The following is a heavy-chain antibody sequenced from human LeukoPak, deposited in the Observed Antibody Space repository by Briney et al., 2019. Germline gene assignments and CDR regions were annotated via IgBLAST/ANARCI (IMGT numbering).Heavy chain of an antibody. D-gene: IGHD6-13*01. CDR1: GFTFSNYA. J-gene: IGHJ4*02. Sequence: TGRSLRLSCAASGFTFSNYAMHWVRQAPGKGLEWVAVISYDGSNKYYADSVRGRFTVSRDNSKNTLSLQMNSLRVEDTALYSCARDMGVAAAAKYIFDYWGQGTLDTVAS. CDR2: ISYDGSNK. CDR3: ARDMGVAAAAKYIFDY. V-gene: IGHV3-30-3*01.